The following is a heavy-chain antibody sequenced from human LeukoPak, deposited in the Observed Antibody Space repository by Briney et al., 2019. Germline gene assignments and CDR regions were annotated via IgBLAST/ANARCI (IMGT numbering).Heavy chain of an antibody. D-gene: IGHD3-10*01. V-gene: IGHV3-30*02. CDR3: AKDYFSGRQTWYFDY. CDR1: GFTFSSYG. Sequence: PGGSLRLSCAASGFTFSSYGMHWVCQAPGKGLEWVAFIRYDGSNKYYADSVEGRFTISRDNSKNTLYLQMNSLRAEDTAVYYCAKDYFSGRQTWYFDYWGQGTLVTVSS. CDR2: IRYDGSNK. J-gene: IGHJ4*02.